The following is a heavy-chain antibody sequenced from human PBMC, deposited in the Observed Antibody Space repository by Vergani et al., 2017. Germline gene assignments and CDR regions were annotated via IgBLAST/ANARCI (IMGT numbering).Heavy chain of an antibody. D-gene: IGHD3-10*01. Sequence: QVQLVESGGGVVQPGRSLRLSCAASGFTFSSYAMHWVRQAPGKGLEWVAVISYDGSNKYYADSVKGRFTISRDNAKNSLYLQMNSLRAEDTAVYYCARDGYGARGGYFDYWGQGTLVTVSS. CDR2: ISYDGSNK. CDR1: GFTFSSYA. V-gene: IGHV3-30*07. CDR3: ARDGYGARGGYFDY. J-gene: IGHJ4*02.